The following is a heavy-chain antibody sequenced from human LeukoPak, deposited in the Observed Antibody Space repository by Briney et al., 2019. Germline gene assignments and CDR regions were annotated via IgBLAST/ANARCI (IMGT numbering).Heavy chain of an antibody. V-gene: IGHV4-39*07. CDR1: GGSINSNVYY. D-gene: IGHD3-3*01. CDR2: IDYTGNT. CDR3: ARDALPLGYDFWSGYPSANWFDP. J-gene: IGHJ5*02. Sequence: SETLSLTCTVSGGSINSNVYYWGWIRQPPGKGLECIGSIDYTGNTYYNPSLKSRVTIFVDTSKNQFSLKLNSVTAADTAVYYCARDALPLGYDFWSGYPSANWFDPWGQGTLVTVSS.